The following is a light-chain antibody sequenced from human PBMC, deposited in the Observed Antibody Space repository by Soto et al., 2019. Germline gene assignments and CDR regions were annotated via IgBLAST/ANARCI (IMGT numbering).Light chain of an antibody. V-gene: IGKV3-15*01. CDR3: QHYNNWPYT. CDR2: GAS. CDR1: QSVSSY. J-gene: IGKJ2*01. Sequence: EIVITQYTATMSVSPGERATRSSLASQSVSSYLAWYQHNPGQANRLLFYGASARATDIPARFSASGSGTDFSLTISSLQSEDFAVYYCQHYNNWPYTFGQGTKVEIK.